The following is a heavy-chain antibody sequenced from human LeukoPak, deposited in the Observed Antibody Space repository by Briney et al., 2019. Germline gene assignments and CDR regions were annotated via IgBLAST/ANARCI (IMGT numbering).Heavy chain of an antibody. CDR3: ARLLAVRNAFDI. CDR1: GGSISSSSYY. D-gene: IGHD6-6*01. J-gene: IGHJ3*02. V-gene: IGHV2-70*11. CDR2: IDWDDDK. Sequence: TLSLTCTVSGGSISSSSYYWGWIRQPPGKALEWLARIDWDDDKYYSTSLKTRLTISKDTSKNQVVLTMTNMDPVDTATYYCARLLAVRNAFDIWGQGTMVTVSS.